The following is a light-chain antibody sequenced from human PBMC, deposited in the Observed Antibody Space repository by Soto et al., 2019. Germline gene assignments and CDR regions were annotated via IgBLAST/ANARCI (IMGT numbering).Light chain of an antibody. Sequence: VVLTQSPATLSLSPGETASLSCRATHNISIYLAWYQQKLGQPPRLLIFGASNRATGIPARFIGSGSGTDFTLTVSSLEPEDFALYFCQQRSNWPPNTFGQGTKLEMK. CDR3: QQRSNWPPNT. CDR2: GAS. V-gene: IGKV3-11*01. CDR1: HNISIY. J-gene: IGKJ2*01.